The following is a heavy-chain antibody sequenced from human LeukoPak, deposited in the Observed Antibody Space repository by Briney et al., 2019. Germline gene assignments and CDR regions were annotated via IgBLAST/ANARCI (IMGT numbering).Heavy chain of an antibody. D-gene: IGHD4-17*01. J-gene: IGHJ4*02. CDR2: INPNSGGT. CDR3: ARDYMTTVTTGY. CDR1: GYTSTGYY. V-gene: IGHV1-2*02. Sequence: ASVKVSCKASGYTSTGYYMHWVRQAPGQGLEWMGWINPNSGGTNYAQKFQGRVTMTRDTSISTAYMELSRLRSDDTAVYYCARDYMTTVTTGYWGQGTLVTVSS.